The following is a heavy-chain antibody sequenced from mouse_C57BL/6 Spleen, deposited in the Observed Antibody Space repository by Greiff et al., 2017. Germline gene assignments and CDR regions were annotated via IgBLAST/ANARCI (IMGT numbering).Heavy chain of an antibody. V-gene: IGHV5-4*03. CDR3: ARYDYDGEYYFGY. CDR1: GFTFSSYA. D-gene: IGHD2-4*01. CDR2: ISDGGSYT. J-gene: IGHJ2*01. Sequence: EVMLVESGGGLVKPGGSLKLSCAASGFTFSSYAMSWVRQTPEKRLEWVATISDGGSYTYYPDNVKGRFTISRDNAKNNLYLQMSHLKSEDTAMYYCARYDYDGEYYFGYWGQGTTLTVAS.